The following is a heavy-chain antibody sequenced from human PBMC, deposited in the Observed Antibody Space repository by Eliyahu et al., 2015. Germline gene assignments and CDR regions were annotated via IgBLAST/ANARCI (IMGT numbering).Heavy chain of an antibody. CDR3: ATGAPIAVAGPWNDY. CDR1: GGSFXGYY. D-gene: IGHD6-19*01. Sequence: QVQLQQWGAGLXKPSETLSXTCAVYGGSFXGYYWSWIRQPPGKGLEWIGEINHSGSTNYNPSLKSRVTISVDTSKXQFSLKLSXVTAADTAVYYCATGAPIAVAGPWNDYWGQGTLVTVSS. V-gene: IGHV4-34*01. J-gene: IGHJ4*02. CDR2: INHSGST.